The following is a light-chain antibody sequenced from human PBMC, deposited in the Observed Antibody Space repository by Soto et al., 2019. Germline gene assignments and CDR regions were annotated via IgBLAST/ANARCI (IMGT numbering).Light chain of an antibody. CDR3: SSRTTSNPYV. J-gene: IGLJ1*01. CDR2: EVS. V-gene: IGLV2-14*01. CDR1: SSDIGAYNS. Sequence: QSALTQPASVSGSPGQSITISCTGTSSDIGAYNSVSWYQQHPGKAPKLMIYEVSNRPSGVSNRFSASKFGNTASLTISGLQAEDEADYYCSSRTTSNPYVFGTGTKVTVL.